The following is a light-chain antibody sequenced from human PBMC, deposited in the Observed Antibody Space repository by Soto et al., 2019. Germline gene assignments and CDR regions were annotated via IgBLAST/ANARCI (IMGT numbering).Light chain of an antibody. CDR2: DVS. CDR3: CSYAGSPRYV. J-gene: IGLJ1*01. V-gene: IGLV2-11*01. CDR1: SSDVGGYNY. Sequence: QSALTQPRSVSGSPEQSVTISCTGTSSDVGGYNYVSWYQQHPGKAPKVMIYDVSERPSGVPDRFSGSKSGNTASLTISGLQAEDEADYYCCSYAGSPRYVLGTGTKLTVL.